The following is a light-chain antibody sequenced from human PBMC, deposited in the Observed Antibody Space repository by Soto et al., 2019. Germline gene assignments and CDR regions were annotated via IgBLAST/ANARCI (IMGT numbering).Light chain of an antibody. J-gene: IGKJ3*01. CDR3: QQYYSYPPT. CDR1: QGISSY. V-gene: IGKV1-8*01. Sequence: AIRMTQSPSSLSASTGDRVTITCRASQGISSYLAWYQQKPGKAPKLLIYAASTFQSGVPSRFSGSGSWTDFTLTISCLQSEDFATYYCQQYYSYPPTFGPGTKVDIK. CDR2: AAS.